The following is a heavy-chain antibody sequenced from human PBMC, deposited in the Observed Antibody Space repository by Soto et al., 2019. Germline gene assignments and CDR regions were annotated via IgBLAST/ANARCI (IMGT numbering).Heavy chain of an antibody. CDR1: GFTCSSYG. J-gene: IGHJ6*02. CDR3: ARDIDGPYGRDV. CDR2: IWYDGSKK. D-gene: IGHD2-8*01. V-gene: IGHV3-33*01. Sequence: QVQLVASGGGLVQPGMSLRLSCAASGFTCSSYGMRWDRQAPGKGLEWVSVIWYDGSKKYYADSVKGRCTISRDNSKNTLYLHMNTLSAEDTAVYYCARDIDGPYGRDVWGQGNTVTV.